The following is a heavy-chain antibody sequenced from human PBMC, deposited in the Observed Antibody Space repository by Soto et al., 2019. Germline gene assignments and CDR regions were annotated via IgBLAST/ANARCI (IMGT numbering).Heavy chain of an antibody. V-gene: IGHV1-18*04. Sequence: QVQLVQSGAEVKKPGASVKVSCKASGYTFTSYGISWVRQAPGQGLDWMGWISAYNGNTKYAQDVQGRVTMTTDTSTSTAYMEPRSLRSDDTAMYYCARFSGGSYNTYYFYYGMDVWGQGTTVTVSS. CDR3: ARFSGGSYNTYYFYYGMDV. J-gene: IGHJ6*02. CDR1: GYTFTSYG. D-gene: IGHD2-15*01. CDR2: ISAYNGNT.